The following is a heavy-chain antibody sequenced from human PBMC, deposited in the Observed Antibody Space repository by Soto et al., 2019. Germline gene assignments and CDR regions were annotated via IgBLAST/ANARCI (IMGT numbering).Heavy chain of an antibody. CDR3: ARDKDRLQLGGNYYYILDV. D-gene: IGHD1-1*01. Sequence: QVQLVQSGAEVKKPGSSVKVSCKASGGTFSTSAISWVRQAPGQGREWVGGTMPVFPTPDYAQNFQGRVTITADEATTKAYLELPSLRADDTAVYYCARDKDRLQLGGNYYYILDVWGQGTAITVSS. J-gene: IGHJ6*02. CDR1: GGTFSTSA. CDR2: TMPVFPTP. V-gene: IGHV1-69*12.